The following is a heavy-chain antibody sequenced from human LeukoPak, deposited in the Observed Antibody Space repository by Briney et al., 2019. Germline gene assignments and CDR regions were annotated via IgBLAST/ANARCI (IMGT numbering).Heavy chain of an antibody. D-gene: IGHD1-1*01. CDR1: GFTFSIYG. CDR2: IRYDGSNK. Sequence: GGSLRLSCAASGFTFSIYGMHLVRQAPGKGLEWVAFIRYDGSNKHYADSVKGRFTISRDNSKNTLYLQMNSLRAEDTAVYFCAKDKDPWKSTSISDFDYWGQGTLVTVSS. V-gene: IGHV3-30*02. J-gene: IGHJ4*02. CDR3: AKDKDPWKSTSISDFDY.